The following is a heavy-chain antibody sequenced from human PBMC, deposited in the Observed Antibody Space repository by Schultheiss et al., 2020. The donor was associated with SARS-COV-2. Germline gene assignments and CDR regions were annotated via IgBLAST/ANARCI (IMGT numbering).Heavy chain of an antibody. CDR1: GGSISSSSYY. D-gene: IGHD3-9*01. V-gene: IGHV4-39*01. CDR2: IYYSGST. J-gene: IGHJ6*02. Sequence: SETLSLTCTVSGGSISSSSYYWGWIRQPPGKGLEWIGSIYYSGSTYYNPSLKSRVTISVDTSKNQFSLKLSSVTAADTAVYYCARRLHELRYFDWLTYMDVWGQGTTVTVSS. CDR3: ARRLHELRYFDWLTYMDV.